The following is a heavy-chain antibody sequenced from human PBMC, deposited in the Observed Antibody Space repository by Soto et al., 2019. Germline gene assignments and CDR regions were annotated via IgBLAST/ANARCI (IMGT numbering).Heavy chain of an antibody. V-gene: IGHV3-23*01. J-gene: IGHJ6*03. Sequence: HPGGSLRLSCAASGFTLSSYAMSWVRQAPGKGLEWVSAISGSGGSTYYADSVKGRFTISRDNSKNTLYLQMNSLRAEDTAIYYCELKGYCSGGSCYSYYYYMDVWGKGTTVTVSS. D-gene: IGHD2-15*01. CDR1: GFTLSSYA. CDR3: ELKGYCSGGSCYSYYYYMDV. CDR2: ISGSGGST.